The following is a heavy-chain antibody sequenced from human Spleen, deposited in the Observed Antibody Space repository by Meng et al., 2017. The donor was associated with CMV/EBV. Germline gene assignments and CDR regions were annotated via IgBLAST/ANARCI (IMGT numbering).Heavy chain of an antibody. CDR1: GGTIRSYW. CDR3: ARDLGRGGNKRD. CDR2: IKRYGSTK. J-gene: IGHJ4*02. Sequence: CEAAGGTIRSYWMHWVRQPPGRGVVWVSRIKRYGSTKTYADSAKDRLTILRKNAKSTLYQQKNSRRVDEKAVYYCARDLGRGGNKRDWGQGTLVTVSS. D-gene: IGHD3-16*01. V-gene: IGHV3-74*03.